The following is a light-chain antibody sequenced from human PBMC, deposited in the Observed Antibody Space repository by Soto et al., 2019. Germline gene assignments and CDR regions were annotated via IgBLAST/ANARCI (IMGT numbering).Light chain of an antibody. V-gene: IGLV2-14*01. CDR2: EVS. CDR3: SSYTSSSTLWV. Sequence: QSALTQPASVSGSPGQSITISCTGTSSDVGAYNYVSWYQQHPGKAPKLMIYEVSNRPSGVSDRLSGSKSGNTASLTISGLQAEDEAGYYCSSYTSSSTLWVFGGGTKLTVL. CDR1: SSDVGAYNY. J-gene: IGLJ3*02.